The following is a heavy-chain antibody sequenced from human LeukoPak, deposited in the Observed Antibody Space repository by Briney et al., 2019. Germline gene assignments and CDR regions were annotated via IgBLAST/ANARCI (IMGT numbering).Heavy chain of an antibody. V-gene: IGHV3-23*01. CDR2: ISGSGGST. D-gene: IGHD4-17*01. CDR3: AAYGDYDAFDY. Sequence: GGSLRLSCAASGFTFSSYGMSWVRQAPGKGPEWVSAISGSGGSTYYADSVKGRFTISRDNSKNTLYLQMNSLRAEDTAVYYCAAYGDYDAFDYWGQGTLVTVSS. J-gene: IGHJ4*02. CDR1: GFTFSSYG.